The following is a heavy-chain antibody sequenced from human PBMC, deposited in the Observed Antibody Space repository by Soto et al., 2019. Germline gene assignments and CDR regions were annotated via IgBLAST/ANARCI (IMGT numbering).Heavy chain of an antibody. V-gene: IGHV3-21*01. D-gene: IGHD3-3*01. Sequence: GGSLRLSCAASGFTFSSYSMNWVRQAPGKGLEWVSSISSSSSYIYYADSGKGRFTISRDNAKNSLYLQMNSLRAEDTAVYYCARSTGVGGYYTGNYWGQGTLVTVSS. CDR3: ARSTGVGGYYTGNY. J-gene: IGHJ4*02. CDR1: GFTFSSYS. CDR2: ISSSSSYI.